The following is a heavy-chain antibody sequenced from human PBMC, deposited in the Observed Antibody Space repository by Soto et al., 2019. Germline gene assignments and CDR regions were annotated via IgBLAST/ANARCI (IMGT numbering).Heavy chain of an antibody. J-gene: IGHJ6*02. CDR2: IWYDGSNK. Sequence: QVQLVESGGGVVQPGRSLRLSCAASGFTFSSYGMHWVRQAPGKGLEWVAVIWYDGSNKYYADSVKGRFTISRDNSKNTLYLQMNSLRAEDTAVYYCARGEWLLSGYYYYGMDVWGQGTTVTVSS. CDR1: GFTFSSYG. V-gene: IGHV3-33*01. CDR3: ARGEWLLSGYYYYGMDV. D-gene: IGHD3-3*01.